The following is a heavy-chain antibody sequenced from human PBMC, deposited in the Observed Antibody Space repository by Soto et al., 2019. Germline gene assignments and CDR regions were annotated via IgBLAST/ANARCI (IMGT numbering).Heavy chain of an antibody. J-gene: IGHJ4*02. CDR3: TIVRVADSALGH. CDR2: MSYDGSDT. V-gene: IGHV3-30*02. CDR1: GFIFSNNG. D-gene: IGHD3-10*02. Sequence: PGGSLRLSCVGSGFIFSNNGMHWVREPPGKGLEWVAFMSYDGSDTFYADFVEARFTISRDNSKNPLFLHMSNLRAEDTAMYYCTIVRVADSALGHWGQGTLVTVSS.